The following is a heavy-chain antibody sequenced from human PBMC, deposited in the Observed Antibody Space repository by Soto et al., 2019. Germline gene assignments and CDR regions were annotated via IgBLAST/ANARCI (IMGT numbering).Heavy chain of an antibody. J-gene: IGHJ4*02. Sequence: EGSLRLSCAASGFTFNSYAMHWVRQAPGKGLEWVAVISYDGRNKYYADSVKGRFTISRDNSKNTLYLQMNSLRADDTAVYYCAKYSGYYYFDYWGQGTLVTVSS. V-gene: IGHV3-30-3*02. CDR1: GFTFNSYA. CDR2: ISYDGRNK. D-gene: IGHD3-22*01. CDR3: AKYSGYYYFDY.